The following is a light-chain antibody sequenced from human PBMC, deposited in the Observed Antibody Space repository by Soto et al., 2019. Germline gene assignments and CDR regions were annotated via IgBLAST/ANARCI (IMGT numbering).Light chain of an antibody. CDR1: QSLLDSDGDTY. CDR2: KTS. CDR3: MQATQFPHT. V-gene: IGKV2-24*01. J-gene: IGKJ2*01. Sequence: DIVMTQTPLSSPVTLGQPASISCRSSQSLLDSDGDTYLSWLQQRPGQPPRLLIYKTSSRFSGVPDRFSGSGAGTDFTLTISRVEVGDVGVYYCMQATQFPHTFGQGTKLEI.